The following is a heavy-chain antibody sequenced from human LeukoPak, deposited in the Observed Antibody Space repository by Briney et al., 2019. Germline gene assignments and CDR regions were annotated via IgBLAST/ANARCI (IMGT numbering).Heavy chain of an antibody. CDR1: GYTFTSYG. J-gene: IGHJ5*02. CDR3: ARDPRDIVATDWFDP. V-gene: IGHV1-18*04. Sequence: ASVTVSCKASGYTFTSYGISWVRQAPGQGLEWMGWISAYNGNTNYAQKLQGRVTMTTDTSTSTAYMELRSLRSDDTAVYYCARDPRDIVATDWFDPWGQGTLVTVSS. CDR2: ISAYNGNT. D-gene: IGHD5-12*01.